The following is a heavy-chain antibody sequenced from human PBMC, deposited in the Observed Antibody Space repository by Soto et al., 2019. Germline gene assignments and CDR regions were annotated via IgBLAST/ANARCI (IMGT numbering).Heavy chain of an antibody. CDR1: GFSLNTGGLG. D-gene: IGHD2-21*02. J-gene: IGHJ6*02. V-gene: IGHV2-5*02. Sequence: QITLKESGPTLVKPTQTLTLTCTFSGFSLNTGGLGVGWIRQPPGKALEWLALIYWDDDKRYRPSLKSRLSNTKDTSNNQVVLTMTNMDPVDTATYYCTHSRCGGDCLRSYSSHYYYGMDVWGQGTTVTVSS. CDR3: THSRCGGDCLRSYSSHYYYGMDV. CDR2: IYWDDDK.